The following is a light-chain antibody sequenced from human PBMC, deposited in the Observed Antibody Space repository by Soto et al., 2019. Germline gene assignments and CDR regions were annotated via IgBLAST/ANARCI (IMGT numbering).Light chain of an antibody. CDR2: WSS. CDR1: QSVAYTSNKKTY. Sequence: DIVMTQSPDSLAVSLGERATINCKSSQSVAYTSNKKTYVAWYQQKAGQPPKLLLYWSSTRASGVPGRFSGRGSGTDFTPTISRLQAEDVAVYYCQHYYSPLWTFGQGTKVQIK. V-gene: IGKV4-1*01. J-gene: IGKJ1*01. CDR3: QHYYSPLWT.